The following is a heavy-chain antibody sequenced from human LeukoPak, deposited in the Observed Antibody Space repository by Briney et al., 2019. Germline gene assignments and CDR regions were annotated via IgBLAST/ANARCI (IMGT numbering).Heavy chain of an antibody. J-gene: IGHJ4*02. V-gene: IGHV4-38-2*02. Sequence: SETLSLTCTVSGYSISSGYYWGWIRQPPGKGLEWIGNIYHSGSTYYNPSLKSRVTISVDTSKNQFSLKLSSVIAADTAVYYCAEYGSGSYYNFDYWGQGTLVTVSS. CDR2: IYHSGST. CDR3: AEYGSGSYYNFDY. D-gene: IGHD3-10*01. CDR1: GYSISSGYY.